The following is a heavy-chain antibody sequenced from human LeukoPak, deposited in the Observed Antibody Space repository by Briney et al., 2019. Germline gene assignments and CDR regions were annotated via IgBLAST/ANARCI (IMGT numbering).Heavy chain of an antibody. Sequence: GGSLRLSCAASGFTFSSYWMSWVRQAPGKGLEWVANIKQDRSEKYYVDSVKGRFTISRDNAKNSLYLQMNSLRAEDTAVYYCARDQYYDSSGYALDIWGQGTMVTVSS. V-gene: IGHV3-7*01. CDR1: GFTFSSYW. D-gene: IGHD3-22*01. J-gene: IGHJ3*02. CDR2: IKQDRSEK. CDR3: ARDQYYDSSGYALDI.